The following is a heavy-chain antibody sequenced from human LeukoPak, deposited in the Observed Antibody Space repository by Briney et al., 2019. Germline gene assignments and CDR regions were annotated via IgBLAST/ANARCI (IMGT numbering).Heavy chain of an antibody. CDR3: AREYSFYGMAV. CDR1: GFTFSSYE. J-gene: IGHJ6*02. Sequence: GGSLRLSCAASGFTFSSYEMNWVRQAPGKGLEGVSHISSSGSTIYYADSVKGRFTIAIDNAKNALYLQMTSLRAEDTAVYYCAREYSFYGMAVWGQGTTVTVSS. CDR2: ISSSGSTI. V-gene: IGHV3-48*03. D-gene: IGHD6-13*01.